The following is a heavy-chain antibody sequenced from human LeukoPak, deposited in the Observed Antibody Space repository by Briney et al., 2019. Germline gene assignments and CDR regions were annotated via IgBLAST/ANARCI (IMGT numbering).Heavy chain of an antibody. CDR1: GGSLSGYY. CDR3: ARVRSGGQIDY. CDR2: IYTSGHT. V-gene: IGHV4-4*07. D-gene: IGHD1-26*01. J-gene: IGHJ4*02. Sequence: SETLSLTCTVSGGSLSGYYWSWIRQAAGKGLEWIGRIYTSGHTIYNPSLRSRVTMSVDTSKNQFSLKYTAVTAADTAVYYCARVRSGGQIDYWGQGTLVTVSS.